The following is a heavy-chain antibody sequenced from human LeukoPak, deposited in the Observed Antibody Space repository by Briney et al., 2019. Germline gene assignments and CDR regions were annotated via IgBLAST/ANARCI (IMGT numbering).Heavy chain of an antibody. CDR2: IRYDGSNK. CDR3: AKVAIYGGNSGYYFDY. J-gene: IGHJ4*02. V-gene: IGHV3-30*02. D-gene: IGHD4-23*01. CDR1: GFTFSSYG. Sequence: GGSLRLSCAASGFTFSSYGMHWVRQAPGKGLEWVAFIRYDGSNKYYADSVKGRFTISRDNSKNTLYLQMNSLRAEDTAVYYCAKVAIYGGNSGYYFDYWGQGTLVTVSS.